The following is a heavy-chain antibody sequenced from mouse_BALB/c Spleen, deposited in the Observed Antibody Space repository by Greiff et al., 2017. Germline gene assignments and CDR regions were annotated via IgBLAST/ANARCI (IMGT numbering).Heavy chain of an antibody. D-gene: IGHD1-2*01. CDR2: IDPETGGT. V-gene: IGHV1-15*01. Sequence: QVQLQQSGAELVRPGASVTLSCKASGYTFTDYEMHWVKQTPVHGLEWIGAIDPETGGTAYNQKFKGKATLTADKSSSTAYMELRSLTSEDSAVYYCTRSYYGYWFAYWGQGTLVTVSA. CDR1: GYTFTDYE. J-gene: IGHJ3*01. CDR3: TRSYYGYWFAY.